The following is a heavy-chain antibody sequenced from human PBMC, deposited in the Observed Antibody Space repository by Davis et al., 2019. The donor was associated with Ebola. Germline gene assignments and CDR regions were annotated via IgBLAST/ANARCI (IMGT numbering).Heavy chain of an antibody. V-gene: IGHV1-69*13. CDR3: ARCWHGVGAIHYFDY. CDR2: IIPIFGTA. Sequence: SVKVSCKASGGTFSSYAISWVRQAPGQGLEWMGGIIPIFGTANYAQKFQGRVTITADESTSTAYMELSSLRSEDTAVYYCARCWHGVGAIHYFDYWGQGTLVTVSS. D-gene: IGHD1-26*01. CDR1: GGTFSSYA. J-gene: IGHJ4*02.